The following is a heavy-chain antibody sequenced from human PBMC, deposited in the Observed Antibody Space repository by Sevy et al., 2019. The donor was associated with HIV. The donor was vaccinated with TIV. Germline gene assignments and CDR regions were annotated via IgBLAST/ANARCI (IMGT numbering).Heavy chain of an antibody. V-gene: IGHV3-33*01. CDR1: GFTFSSYG. D-gene: IGHD3-10*01. CDR2: IWYDGSNK. J-gene: IGHJ4*02. CDR3: ARDRYRDYYVSGSYYAY. Sequence: GGSLRLSCAASGFTFSSYGMHWVRQAPGKGLEWVAVIWYDGSNKYYADSVKGRFTISRDNSKNTLYLQMNSLRAEDTAVYYCARDRYRDYYVSGSYYAYWGQGTLVTVSS.